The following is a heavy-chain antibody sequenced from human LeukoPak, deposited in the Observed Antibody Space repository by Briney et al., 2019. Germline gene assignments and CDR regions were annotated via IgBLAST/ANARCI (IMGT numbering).Heavy chain of an antibody. CDR1: GGSFSGYY. J-gene: IGHJ4*02. V-gene: IGHV4-34*01. CDR2: INHSGST. D-gene: IGHD5-18*01. Sequence: SETLSLTCAVYGGSFSGYYWSWIRQPPGKGLEWIGEINHSGSTNYNPSLKSRVTISVDTSKNQFSLKLSSATAADTAVYYCARGRGYSLIYYFDYWGQGTLVTVSS. CDR3: ARGRGYSLIYYFDY.